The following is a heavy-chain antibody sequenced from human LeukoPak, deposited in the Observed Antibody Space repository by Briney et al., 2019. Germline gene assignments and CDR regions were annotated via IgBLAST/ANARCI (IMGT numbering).Heavy chain of an antibody. D-gene: IGHD5-12*01. CDR1: GYTFTSYD. V-gene: IGHV1-8*01. CDR3: AWGGYSGYDLFFDP. J-gene: IGHJ5*02. Sequence: ASVKVSCKASGYTFTSYDINWVRQATGQGLEWMGWMNPNSGNTGYAQKFQGRVTMTRNTSISTAYMELSSLRSEHTAVYYCAWGGYSGYDLFFDPWGQGTLVTVSS. CDR2: MNPNSGNT.